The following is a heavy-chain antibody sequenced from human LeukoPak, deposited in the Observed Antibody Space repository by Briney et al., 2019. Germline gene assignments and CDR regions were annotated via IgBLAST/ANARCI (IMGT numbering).Heavy chain of an antibody. CDR3: ATRLTADSYEASDI. D-gene: IGHD6-13*01. V-gene: IGHV3-21*06. CDR1: GFTFSRFS. J-gene: IGHJ3*02. Sequence: NPGGSLRLPCAGSGFTFSRFSMIWVRQAPGKGLEWVASISSGSHHKYHADSVKGRFTVSRDNDKNSLFLQMNSLRAEDTALYYCATRLTADSYEASDIWGQGTMVTVSS. CDR2: ISSGSHHK.